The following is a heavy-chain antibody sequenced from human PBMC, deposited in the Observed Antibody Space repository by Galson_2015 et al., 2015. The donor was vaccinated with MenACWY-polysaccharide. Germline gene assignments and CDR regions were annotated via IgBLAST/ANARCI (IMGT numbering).Heavy chain of an antibody. CDR2: ISYDGGDK. V-gene: IGHV3-30-3*01. J-gene: IGHJ4*02. CDR1: GFTFSTYV. Sequence: SLRLSCAVSGFTFSTYVMHWVRQAPGKGLEWVAVISYDGGDKNYADSVKGRFTVSRDNSKNTMYLQMNSLRADDTAVYYCARSIHSRLPLTSSLDYWGQGTLVTVSS. D-gene: IGHD2-2*02. CDR3: ARSIHSRLPLTSSLDY.